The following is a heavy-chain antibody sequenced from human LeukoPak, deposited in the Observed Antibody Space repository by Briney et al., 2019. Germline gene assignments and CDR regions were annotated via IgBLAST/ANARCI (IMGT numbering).Heavy chain of an antibody. V-gene: IGHV3-33*06. Sequence: GGSLRLSRAASGFTFSSYGMHWVRQAPGKGLEWVAAIWYDGSNKYYADSVKGRFTISRDNSKNTLYLQMNSLRAEDTAVYYCAKNTISSGYSWGQGTLVTVSS. CDR3: AKNTISSGYS. D-gene: IGHD3-22*01. CDR2: IWYDGSNK. CDR1: GFTFSSYG. J-gene: IGHJ5*02.